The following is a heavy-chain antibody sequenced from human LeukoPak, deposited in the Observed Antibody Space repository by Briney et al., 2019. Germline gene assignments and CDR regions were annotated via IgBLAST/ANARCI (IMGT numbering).Heavy chain of an antibody. CDR2: ISGSGGST. D-gene: IGHD3-9*01. J-gene: IGHJ4*02. CDR3: AKSYYDILTGPRNHDGFDY. V-gene: IGHV3-23*01. CDR1: GFTFSSYA. Sequence: PGGSLRLSCAASGFTFSSYAMSWVRQAPGKGLEWVSAISGSGGSTYYADSVKGRFTISRDNSKNTLYLQMNSLRAEDTAVYYCAKSYYDILTGPRNHDGFDYWGQGTLVTVSS.